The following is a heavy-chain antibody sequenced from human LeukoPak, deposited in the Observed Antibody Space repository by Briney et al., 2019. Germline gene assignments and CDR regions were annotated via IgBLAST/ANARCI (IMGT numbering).Heavy chain of an antibody. V-gene: IGHV1-18*01. J-gene: IGHJ4*02. CDR3: VLGDILTGYWAEYFPY. CDR2: ISGHNGNT. CDR1: GYTFTTYG. D-gene: IGHD3-9*01. Sequence: DASVKVSCKSSGYTFTTYGLSWVRQARGQGRAWMGCISGHNGNTNYAHKFQGRVSMTTDTTTRTAYMELKSLRSDDTAVYYCVLGDILTGYWAEYFPYWGQGTLVTVSS.